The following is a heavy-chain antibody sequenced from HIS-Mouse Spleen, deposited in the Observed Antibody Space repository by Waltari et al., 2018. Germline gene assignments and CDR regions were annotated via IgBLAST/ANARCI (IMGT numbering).Heavy chain of an antibody. V-gene: IGHV1-2*02. CDR2: IKPNSGGT. J-gene: IGHJ3*02. Sequence: QVQLVQSGAEVKKPGASVQVSCTASGSTFTGAYMPWVRQAPGQGLEWMGWIKPNSGGTNYAQKFQGRVTMTRDTSISTAYMELSRLRSDDTAVYYCARVGLGIAFDIWGQGTMVTVSS. CDR3: ARVGLGIAFDI. CDR1: GSTFTGAY. D-gene: IGHD7-27*01.